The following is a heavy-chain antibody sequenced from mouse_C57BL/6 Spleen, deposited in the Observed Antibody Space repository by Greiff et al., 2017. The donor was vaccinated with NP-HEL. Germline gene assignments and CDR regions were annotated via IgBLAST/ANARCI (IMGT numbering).Heavy chain of an antibody. J-gene: IGHJ2*01. CDR1: GFTFSSYA. V-gene: IGHV5-4*01. CDR3: AREDGYPYYFDY. CDR2: ISDGGSYT. D-gene: IGHD2-3*01. Sequence: EVHLVESGGGLVKPGGSLKLSCAASGFTFSSYAMSWVRQTPEKRLEWVATISDGGSYTSYPDNVKGRFTISRDNAKKHLYLQMSHLKSEDTAMYYCAREDGYPYYFDYWGQGTTLTVSS.